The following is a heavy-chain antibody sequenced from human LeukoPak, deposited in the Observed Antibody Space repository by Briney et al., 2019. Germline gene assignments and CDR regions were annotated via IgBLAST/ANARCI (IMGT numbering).Heavy chain of an antibody. Sequence: ASVKVSCKASGGTFSSYAVSWVRQAPGQGLEWMGGIIPIFGTANYAQKFQGRVTITMDESTSTAYMELSSLRSEDTAVYYCARELYGDYPSGGDWGQGTLVTVSS. CDR3: ARELYGDYPSGGD. CDR2: IIPIFGTA. CDR1: GGTFSSYA. V-gene: IGHV1-69*05. D-gene: IGHD4-17*01. J-gene: IGHJ4*02.